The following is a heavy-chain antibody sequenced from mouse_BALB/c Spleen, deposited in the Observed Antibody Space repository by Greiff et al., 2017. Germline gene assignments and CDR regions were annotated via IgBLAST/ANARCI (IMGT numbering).Heavy chain of an antibody. CDR2: ISDGGSYT. Sequence: EVQGVESGGGLVKPGGSLKLSCAASGFTFSDYYMYWVRQTPEKRLEWVATISDGGSYTYYPDSVKGRFTISRDNAKNNLYLQMSSLKSEDTAMYYCATYDGYYGLFAYWGQGTLVTVSA. CDR3: ATYDGYYGLFAY. J-gene: IGHJ3*01. V-gene: IGHV5-4*02. CDR1: GFTFSDYY. D-gene: IGHD2-3*01.